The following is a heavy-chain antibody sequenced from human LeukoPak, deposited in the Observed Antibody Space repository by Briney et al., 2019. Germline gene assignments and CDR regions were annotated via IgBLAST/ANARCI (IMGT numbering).Heavy chain of an antibody. J-gene: IGHJ4*02. CDR1: GFTFSDHY. D-gene: IGHD2-15*01. CDR2: IKNRANSYTT. Sequence: GGSLRLSCAASGFTFSDHYMDWVRQAPGKGLEWVGRIKNRANSYTTEYAASVTGRFTISRDDSKNSLYLQMNSLKTEDTAVYYCASRHCSGGGCYFAGADPFDYWGQGTLVTVSS. CDR3: ASRHCSGGGCYFAGADPFDY. V-gene: IGHV3-72*01.